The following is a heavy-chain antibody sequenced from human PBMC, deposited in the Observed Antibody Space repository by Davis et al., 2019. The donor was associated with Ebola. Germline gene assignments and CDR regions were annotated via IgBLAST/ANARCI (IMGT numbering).Heavy chain of an antibody. J-gene: IGHJ5*02. CDR2: ISSSSSI. CDR3: ARDVYCSSTSCYFSWFDP. CDR1: GFTFSSYS. V-gene: IGHV3-48*02. Sequence: GGSLRLSCAASGFTFSSYSMNWVRQAPGKGLEWVSYISSSSSIYYADSVKGRFTISRDNAKNSLYLQMNSLRDEDTAVYYCARDVYCSSTSCYFSWFDPWGQGTLVTVSS. D-gene: IGHD2-2*01.